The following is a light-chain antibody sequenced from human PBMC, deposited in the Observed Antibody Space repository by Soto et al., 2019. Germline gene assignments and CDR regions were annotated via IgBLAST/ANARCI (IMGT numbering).Light chain of an antibody. CDR2: DGS. CDR3: HQRLSWPIT. J-gene: IGKJ5*01. V-gene: IGKV3-11*01. Sequence: EIVLTQSPGTLSLSPGERATLSCRASQRVSTYLAWYQQKPGQAPRLLIYDGSKRATGVPARFSGSGSGTDFTLTISSLEPEDFATYYCHQRLSWPITFGQGTRLEIK. CDR1: QRVSTY.